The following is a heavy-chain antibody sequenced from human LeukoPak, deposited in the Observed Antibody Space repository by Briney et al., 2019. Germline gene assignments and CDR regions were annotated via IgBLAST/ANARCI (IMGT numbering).Heavy chain of an antibody. V-gene: IGHV3-33*01. CDR2: IWYDGSNK. CDR3: AREQSDSSGHYYVENFQH. J-gene: IGHJ1*01. D-gene: IGHD3-22*01. Sequence: GGSPRLSCAASGFTFSSYGMHWVRQAPGKGLEWVAVIWYDGSNKYYADSVKGRFTISRDNSKNTLYLQMNSLRAEDTAVYYCAREQSDSSGHYYVENFQHWGQGTLVTVSS. CDR1: GFTFSSYG.